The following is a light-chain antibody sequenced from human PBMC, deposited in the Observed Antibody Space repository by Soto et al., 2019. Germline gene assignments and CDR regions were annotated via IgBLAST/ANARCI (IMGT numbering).Light chain of an antibody. CDR2: GAS. CDR3: QQYGSSPWT. V-gene: IGKV3-20*01. J-gene: IGKJ1*01. Sequence: EVVWTQSPGTLSLSPGERATLSCRASQSVSSSYLAWYQQKPGQAPRLLIYGASSRATGIPDRFSGSESGTDFTLTISRLEPEDFAVYYCQQYGSSPWTFGQGTKVDIK. CDR1: QSVSSSY.